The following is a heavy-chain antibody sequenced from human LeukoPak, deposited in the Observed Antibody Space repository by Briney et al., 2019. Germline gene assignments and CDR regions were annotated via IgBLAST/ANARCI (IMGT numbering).Heavy chain of an antibody. V-gene: IGHV1-24*01. D-gene: IGHD3-22*01. CDR3: ATANRLTRDSSGYYPDS. CDR1: GYTLTELS. CDR2: FDPEDGEI. J-gene: IGHJ4*02. Sequence: ASVKVSCKVSGYTLTELSTHWVRQAPGKGLEWMGGFDPEDGEIVYAQNFQGRVTMTEDTSADTAYMELSSLRSEDTAIYYCATANRLTRDSSGYYPDSWGQGTLVTVSS.